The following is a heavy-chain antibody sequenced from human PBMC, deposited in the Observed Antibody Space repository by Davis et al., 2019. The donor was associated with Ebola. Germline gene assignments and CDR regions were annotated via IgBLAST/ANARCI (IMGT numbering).Heavy chain of an antibody. CDR3: ARGGGSSWYNWFDP. CDR2: ISYDGSNK. D-gene: IGHD6-13*01. J-gene: IGHJ5*02. CDR1: GFTFSTYG. Sequence: PGGSLRLSCAASGFTFSTYGMQWVRQAPGKGLEWVAVISYDGSNKYYADSVKGRFTISRDNSKNTLYLQMNSLRAKDTAVYYCARGGGSSWYNWFDPWGQGTLVTVSS. V-gene: IGHV3-30*19.